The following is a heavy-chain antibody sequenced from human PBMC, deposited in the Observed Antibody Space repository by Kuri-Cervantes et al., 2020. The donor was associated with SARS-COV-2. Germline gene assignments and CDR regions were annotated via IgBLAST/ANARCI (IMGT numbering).Heavy chain of an antibody. CDR1: GGTFSSYA. J-gene: IGHJ5*02. V-gene: IGHV1-2*02. Sequence: ASVKVSCKASGGTFSSYAISWVRQAPGQGLEWMGWINPNSGGINYAQKFQGRVTMTRDTSISTAYMELSRLRSDDTAVYYCGASGYWKDWFDPWGQGTLVTVSS. CDR3: GASGYWKDWFDP. CDR2: INPNSGGI. D-gene: IGHD3-22*01.